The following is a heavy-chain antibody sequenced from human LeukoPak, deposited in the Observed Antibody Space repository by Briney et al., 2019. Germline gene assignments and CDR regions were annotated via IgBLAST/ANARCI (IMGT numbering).Heavy chain of an antibody. CDR2: VSTDSTYT. CDR3: TREDNWYFDL. V-gene: IGHV3-11*05. Sequence: GGSLRLSCTASGFTFSDYYMTWMRQAPGKGLEWLSYVSTDSTYTNYADSVKGRFTISRDNSKSSQYLQLNSLTAEDTAVYYCTREDNWYFDLWGRGTLVTVSS. CDR1: GFTFSDYY. J-gene: IGHJ2*01.